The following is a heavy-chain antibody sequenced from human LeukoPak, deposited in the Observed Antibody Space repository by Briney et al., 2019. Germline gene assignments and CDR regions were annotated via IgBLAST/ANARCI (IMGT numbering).Heavy chain of an antibody. CDR1: GNSFGDYY. V-gene: IGHV4-4*07. J-gene: IGHJ5*02. D-gene: IGHD4-17*01. Sequence: PSETLSLTCTVSGNSFGDYYWSWIRQPAGKGLEWIGRIYTSGSTTYNPSLKSRVTMSVDTSKSQFSLNLMSVTATDTAVYYCTRDTGTTGEVKFDPWGQGTLVTVSS. CDR3: TRDTGTTGEVKFDP. CDR2: IYTSGST.